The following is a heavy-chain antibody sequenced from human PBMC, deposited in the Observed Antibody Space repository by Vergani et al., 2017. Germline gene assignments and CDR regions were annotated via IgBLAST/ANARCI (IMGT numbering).Heavy chain of an antibody. CDR2: MNPNSGNT. Sequence: QVQLVQSGAEVKKPGASVKVSCKASGYTFTSYDINWVRQATGQGLEWMGWMNPNSGNTGYAQKFQGRVTMTRNTSISTAYMELSSLRSEDTAVYYCASGYYYDSRGYYSDWYFDLWGRGTLVTVSS. CDR3: ASGYYYDSRGYYSDWYFDL. J-gene: IGHJ2*01. D-gene: IGHD3-22*01. CDR1: GYTFTSYD. V-gene: IGHV1-8*01.